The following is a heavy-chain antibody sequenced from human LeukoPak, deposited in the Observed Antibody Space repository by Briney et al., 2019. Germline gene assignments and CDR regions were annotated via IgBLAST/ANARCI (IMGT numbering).Heavy chain of an antibody. J-gene: IGHJ4*02. Sequence: GGSLRISCAASGLMFDDYAMHWVRQVPGRGLEWVSLISGDGVSSFYADSVRGRFTISRDNNNNSLSLQMHSLTAEDTAFYYCAREQFSHTSNYFDNWGQGILVTVSS. CDR2: ISGDGVSS. CDR1: GLMFDDYA. D-gene: IGHD5-24*01. CDR3: AREQFSHTSNYFDN. V-gene: IGHV3-43*02.